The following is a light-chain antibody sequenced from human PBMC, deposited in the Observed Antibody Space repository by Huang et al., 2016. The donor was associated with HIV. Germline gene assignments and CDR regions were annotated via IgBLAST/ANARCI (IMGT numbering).Light chain of an antibody. Sequence: DIQMTQSPSTLSASVGDRVTITCRASQSINSWLAWYQQKPGKAPKVLIYRASSLESGVPSRCSGSGSGTEFTLTISSLQPDDFATYYCQQYNSYSRTFGQGTKVEIK. J-gene: IGKJ1*01. CDR2: RAS. CDR1: QSINSW. V-gene: IGKV1-5*03. CDR3: QQYNSYSRT.